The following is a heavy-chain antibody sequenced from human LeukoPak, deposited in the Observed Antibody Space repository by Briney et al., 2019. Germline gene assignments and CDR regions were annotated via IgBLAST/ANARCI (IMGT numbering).Heavy chain of an antibody. CDR3: ARGQAYCYDSSGYYY. Sequence: SVKVSCKASGGTFSSYAISWVRQAPGQGLEWMGGIIPIFGTANYAQKFQGRVTFTADESTSTAYMELSSLRSEDTAVYYCARGQAYCYDSSGYYYWGQGTLVTVSS. V-gene: IGHV1-69*13. CDR1: GGTFSSYA. D-gene: IGHD3-22*01. CDR2: IIPIFGTA. J-gene: IGHJ4*02.